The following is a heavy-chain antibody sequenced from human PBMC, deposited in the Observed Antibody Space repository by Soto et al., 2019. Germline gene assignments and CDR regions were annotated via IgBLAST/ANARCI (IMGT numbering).Heavy chain of an antibody. CDR1: GDTFTSYY. J-gene: IGHJ3*02. Sequence: VASVKVSCKAPGDTFTSYYLNWVRQAPGQGLEWMGVINPHGGSTKYAQRFQGRVTMTTDTSTSTAYMEMRSLRSDDTAVYYCVVGSTSSGEDAFDIWGQGTMVTVSS. V-gene: IGHV1-46*01. CDR2: INPHGGST. CDR3: VVGSTSSGEDAFDI. D-gene: IGHD6-6*01.